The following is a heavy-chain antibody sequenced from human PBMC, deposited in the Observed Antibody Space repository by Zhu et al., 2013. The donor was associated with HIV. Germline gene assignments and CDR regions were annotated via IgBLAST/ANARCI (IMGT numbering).Heavy chain of an antibody. CDR1: GGPFNTFA. Sequence: QVQLEQSGAAVRRPGSSVRVSCKGSGGPFNTFAISWVRQAPGQGLEWMGGIIPVVGEPDYAQKFKGRLTITADESTNTAYMDMSDLRHEDTAFYYCTRGWGTYTAVVWGQGTPVTVSS. V-gene: IGHV1-69*01. J-gene: IGHJ4*02. CDR2: IIPVVGEP. CDR3: TRGWGTYTAVV. D-gene: IGHD3-16*01.